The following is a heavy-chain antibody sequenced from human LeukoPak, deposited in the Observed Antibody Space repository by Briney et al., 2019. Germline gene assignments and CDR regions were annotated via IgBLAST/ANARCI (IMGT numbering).Heavy chain of an antibody. Sequence: GGSLRLSCAASGFTFSSYSMNWVRQAPGKGLEWVSYISSSSSTIYYADSVKGRFTISRDNAKNSLYLQMNSLRAEDTAVYYCARSCGGDCYQMDYYYYMDVWGKGTTVTSP. CDR1: GFTFSSYS. V-gene: IGHV3-48*01. CDR2: ISSSSSTI. J-gene: IGHJ6*03. D-gene: IGHD2-21*02. CDR3: ARSCGGDCYQMDYYYYMDV.